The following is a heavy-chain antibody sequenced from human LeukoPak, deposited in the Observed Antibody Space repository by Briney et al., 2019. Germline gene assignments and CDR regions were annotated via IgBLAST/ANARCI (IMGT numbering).Heavy chain of an antibody. V-gene: IGHV3-72*01. J-gene: IGHJ4*02. CDR3: AREGFTMVRGVIYGLWFFDY. Sequence: GGSLRLSCAASGFTFSDHYMDWVRQAPGKGLEWVGRTRNKANSYTTEYAASVKGRFTISRDDSKNSLYLQMNSLKTEDTAVYYCAREGFTMVRGVIYGLWFFDYWGQGTLVTVSS. CDR1: GFTFSDHY. D-gene: IGHD3-10*01. CDR2: TRNKANSYTT.